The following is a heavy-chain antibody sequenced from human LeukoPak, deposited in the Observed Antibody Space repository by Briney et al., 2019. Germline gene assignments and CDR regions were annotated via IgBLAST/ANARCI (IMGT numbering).Heavy chain of an antibody. CDR1: GFTFTSYS. CDR2: TSDRGDYT. Sequence: HPGGSLRLSCAASGFTFTSYSMSWVRQAPGKGLEWVSGTSDRGDYTYYADSVKGRFTISRDNSKITVYLQMSSLRAEDTAVYYCAKPHYSGSGSHSREDYWGQGTLVTVSS. CDR3: AKPHYSGSGSHSREDY. V-gene: IGHV3-23*01. J-gene: IGHJ4*02. D-gene: IGHD3-10*01.